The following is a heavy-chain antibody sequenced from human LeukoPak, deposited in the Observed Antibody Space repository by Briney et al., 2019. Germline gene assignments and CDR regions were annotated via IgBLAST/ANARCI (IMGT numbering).Heavy chain of an antibody. CDR1: AGSFSGYY. CDR3: ARLVREGSGSYYHYYYYYYMDV. CDR2: IYHSGST. J-gene: IGHJ6*03. D-gene: IGHD3-10*01. V-gene: IGHV4-34*01. Sequence: SETLSLTCAVYAGSFSGYYWSWIRQPPGKGLEWIGEIYHSGSTNYNPSLKSRVTISVDTSKNQFSLKLSSVNAADTAVYYCARLVREGSGSYYHYYYYYYMDVWGKGTTVTISS.